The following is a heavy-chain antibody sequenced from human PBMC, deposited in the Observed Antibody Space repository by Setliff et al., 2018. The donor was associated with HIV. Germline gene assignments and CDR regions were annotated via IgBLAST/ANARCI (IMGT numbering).Heavy chain of an antibody. Sequence: PGGSLRLSCAASGFTLSDHYMDWVRLVPGKGLEWVGRSGNRAYIYTTRYAASVQGRFTISRNDSTDTLYLQMNSLEIEDTGVYYCTTGVLPQLYDVVGGDFWGQGTLVTVSS. CDR1: GFTLSDHY. CDR3: TTGVLPQLYDVVGGDF. V-gene: IGHV3-72*01. J-gene: IGHJ4*02. CDR2: SGNRAYIYTT. D-gene: IGHD3-10*02.